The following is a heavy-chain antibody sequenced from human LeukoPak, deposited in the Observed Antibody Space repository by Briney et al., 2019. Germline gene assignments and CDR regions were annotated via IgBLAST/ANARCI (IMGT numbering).Heavy chain of an antibody. Sequence: GGSLRLSCAASGFTFSTYWMSWVRQAPGKGLEWVANIKQDGSEKYYMDSVKGRFTISRDNAKNSLYLQMNSLRAEDTALYYCAKDIYYDSSGGAYFDYWGQGTLVTVSS. CDR2: IKQDGSEK. V-gene: IGHV3-7*03. CDR3: AKDIYYDSSGGAYFDY. J-gene: IGHJ4*02. CDR1: GFTFSTYW. D-gene: IGHD3-22*01.